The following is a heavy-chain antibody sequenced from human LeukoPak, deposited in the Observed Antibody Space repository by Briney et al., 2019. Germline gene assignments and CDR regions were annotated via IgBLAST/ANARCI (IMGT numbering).Heavy chain of an antibody. V-gene: IGHV3-23*01. Sequence: GGSLRLSCAASGFTFSSYAMSWVRQAPGKGLEWVSAISGSGGSTYYADSVKGRFTISRDNSKNTLYLQMNSLRAEDTAVYYCAKDSGSWALAYCGGDCYSAFDYWGQGTLVTVSS. CDR3: AKDSGSWALAYCGGDCYSAFDY. D-gene: IGHD2-21*01. CDR1: GFTFSSYA. CDR2: ISGSGGST. J-gene: IGHJ4*02.